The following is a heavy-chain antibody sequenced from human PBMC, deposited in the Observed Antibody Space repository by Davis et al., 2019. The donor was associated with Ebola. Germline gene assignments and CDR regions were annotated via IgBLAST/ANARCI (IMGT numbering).Heavy chain of an antibody. CDR2: INHSGST. CDR1: GGSFSGYY. D-gene: IGHD2-15*01. Sequence: SETLSLTCAVYGGSFSGYYWSWIRQPPGKGLEWIGEINHSGSTNYNPSLKSRVTISVDTSKNQFSLKLSSVTAADTAVYYCATDLGYCTDGSCNHYHYGLDVWGQGTTVTVSS. CDR3: ATDLGYCTDGSCNHYHYGLDV. V-gene: IGHV4-34*01. J-gene: IGHJ6*02.